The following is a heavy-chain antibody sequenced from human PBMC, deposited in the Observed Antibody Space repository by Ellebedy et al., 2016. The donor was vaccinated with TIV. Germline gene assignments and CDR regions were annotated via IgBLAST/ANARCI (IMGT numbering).Heavy chain of an antibody. V-gene: IGHV4-4*02. J-gene: IGHJ3*02. CDR2: IYYSGST. CDR3: ARVVWQQPVSYAFDI. D-gene: IGHD6-13*01. Sequence: MPSETLSLTCAVSGGSISSSNWWSWVRQPPGKGLEWIGEIYYSGSTNYNPSLKSRVTISVDKSKNQFSLRLSSVTAADTAVYYCARVVWQQPVSYAFDIWGQGTTVTVSS. CDR1: GGSISSSNW.